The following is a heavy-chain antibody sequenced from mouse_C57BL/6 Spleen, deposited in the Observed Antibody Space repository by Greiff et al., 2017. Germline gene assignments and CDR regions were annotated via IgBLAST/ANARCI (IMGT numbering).Heavy chain of an antibody. J-gene: IGHJ4*01. Sequence: QVQLQQPGAELVRPGSSVKLSCKASGYTFTSYWMHWVKQRPIQGLEWIGNIDPSDSETHYNQKFKDKATLTVDKSSSTAYMQLSSLTSEDSAVYYCARIGVRREVYAMDYWGQGTSVTVSS. D-gene: IGHD2-14*01. CDR3: ARIGVRREVYAMDY. CDR2: IDPSDSET. V-gene: IGHV1-52*01. CDR1: GYTFTSYW.